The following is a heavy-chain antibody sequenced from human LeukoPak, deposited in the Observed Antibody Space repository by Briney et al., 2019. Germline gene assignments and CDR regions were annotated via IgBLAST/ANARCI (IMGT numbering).Heavy chain of an antibody. CDR1: GGSISSGGYY. Sequence: PSQTLSLTCTVSGGSISSGGYYWSWIRQHPGKGLEWIGYIYYSGSTYYNPSLKSRVTISVDTSKNQFSLKLSSVAAADTAVYYCARALSGTFPFDYWGQGTLVTVSS. V-gene: IGHV4-31*03. CDR2: IYYSGST. J-gene: IGHJ4*02. CDR3: ARALSGTFPFDY. D-gene: IGHD3-3*01.